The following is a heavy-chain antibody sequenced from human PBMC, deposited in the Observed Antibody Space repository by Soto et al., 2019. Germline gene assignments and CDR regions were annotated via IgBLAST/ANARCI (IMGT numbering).Heavy chain of an antibody. V-gene: IGHV3-23*01. Sequence: EVQLLESGGGLVQPGGSLRLSCAASGFTFSSYAMSWVRQAPGKGLEWVSAISGSGGSTYYADSVKGRFTISRDNSKNALYLPMNSLRAEDTAVYYCDKEEMATIAYDYWGQGTLVTVSS. J-gene: IGHJ4*02. CDR1: GFTFSSYA. D-gene: IGHD5-12*01. CDR2: ISGSGGST. CDR3: DKEEMATIAYDY.